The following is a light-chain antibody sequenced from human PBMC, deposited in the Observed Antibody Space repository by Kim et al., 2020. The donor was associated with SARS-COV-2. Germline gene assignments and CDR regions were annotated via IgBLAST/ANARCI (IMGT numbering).Light chain of an antibody. Sequence: QSVLTQPPSASGTPGQRVTISCSGGSSKIGSNYVYWYRQLPGMAPKLLIYRNDQRPSGVPDRFSGSKSGTSASLDISGLRSEDEADYYCATWDDSLSGPVFGGGTKVTVL. V-gene: IGLV1-47*01. J-gene: IGLJ3*02. CDR1: SSKIGSNY. CDR2: RND. CDR3: ATWDDSLSGPV.